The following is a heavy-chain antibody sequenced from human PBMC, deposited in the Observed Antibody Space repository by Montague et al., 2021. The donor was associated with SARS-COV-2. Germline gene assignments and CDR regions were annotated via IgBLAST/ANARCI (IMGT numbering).Heavy chain of an antibody. CDR2: IYYSGST. J-gene: IGHJ6*03. CDR1: GASISSYY. CDR3: ARDSRTDFDWLFPDSGSYYYYMDV. D-gene: IGHD3-9*01. V-gene: IGHV4-59*01. Sequence: SETLSLTCTVSGASISSYYWSWIRQPPGKGLEWIGYIYYSGSTNYNPSLKSRVTISVDTSKNQFSLKLSSVTAADTAVYYCARDSRTDFDWLFPDSGSYYYYMDVWGQGTPVTVSS.